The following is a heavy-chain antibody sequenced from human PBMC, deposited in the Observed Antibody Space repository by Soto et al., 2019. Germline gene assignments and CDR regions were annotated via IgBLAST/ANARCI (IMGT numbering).Heavy chain of an antibody. Sequence: QVQLVQSGAEVKKPGSSVKVSCKASGGTFSSYTISWVRQAPGQGLEWMGRIIPILGIANYAQKFQGRVTIPADKSTRTAYIELSSLRSEDTAVYYCAREIPGSCYAQSCWYFDLWGRGTLVTVSS. CDR2: IIPILGIA. J-gene: IGHJ2*01. D-gene: IGHD2-2*01. CDR3: AREIPGSCYAQSCWYFDL. CDR1: GGTFSSYT. V-gene: IGHV1-69*08.